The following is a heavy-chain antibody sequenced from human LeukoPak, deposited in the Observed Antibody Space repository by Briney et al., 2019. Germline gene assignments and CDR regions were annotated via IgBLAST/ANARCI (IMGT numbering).Heavy chain of an antibody. CDR2: ITTSTGNP. D-gene: IGHD6-19*01. J-gene: IGHJ5*01. CDR1: GYIFTNYA. CDR3: ARDPYAPPSSDLQRFDS. V-gene: IGHV7-4-1*02. Sequence: ASVKVSCKASGYIFTNYAINWMRQTPGQGLEWMGWITTSTGNPTYAQGFTGRFVFSSDTSVSTAYLQISSLRAEDTAVYYCARDPYAPPSSDLQRFDSWGQGTLVTVSS.